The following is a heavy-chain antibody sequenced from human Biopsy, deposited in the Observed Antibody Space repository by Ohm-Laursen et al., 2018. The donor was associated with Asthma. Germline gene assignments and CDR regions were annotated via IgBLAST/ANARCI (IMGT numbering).Heavy chain of an antibody. J-gene: IGHJ6*02. Sequence: SVKVSCKASGDSFSIFTYSWVRQAPGQGLEWMGGLIPVLGTPDHAQMFEGRVTITADQSTSTAYMELSSLSSEDTAVYYCARGYSGSDRIVYYYSGLEVWGQGTTVTVSS. D-gene: IGHD5-12*01. V-gene: IGHV1-69*08. CDR2: LIPVLGTP. CDR3: ARGYSGSDRIVYYYSGLEV. CDR1: GDSFSIFT.